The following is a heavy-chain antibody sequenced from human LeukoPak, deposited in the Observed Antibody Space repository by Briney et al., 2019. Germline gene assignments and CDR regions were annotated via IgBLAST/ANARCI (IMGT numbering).Heavy chain of an antibody. V-gene: IGHV1-2*02. J-gene: IGHJ5*02. CDR2: INPKSGGT. D-gene: IGHD1-1*01. Sequence: ASVKVSCKASGYTFTGYYMHWVRQAPGQGLEWMGWINPKSGGTNYEQKFQGRVIMTRDTSSSTAYMELSSLRSDDTAVYYCARHMTTANNWFDPWGQGTLVTVSS. CDR1: GYTFTGYY. CDR3: ARHMTTANNWFDP.